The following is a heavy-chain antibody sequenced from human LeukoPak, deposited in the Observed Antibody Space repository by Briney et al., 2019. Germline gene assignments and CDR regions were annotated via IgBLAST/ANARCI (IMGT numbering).Heavy chain of an antibody. CDR2: IWYDGSNK. CDR1: GFTFSSYG. D-gene: IGHD6-13*01. V-gene: IGHV3-33*01. CDR3: ARDRYSSSLWLYYYYYYGMDV. J-gene: IGHJ6*02. Sequence: GGSLRLSCAASGFTFSSYGMHWVRQAPGKGLEWVAVIWYDGSNKYYADSVKGRFTISRDNSKYTLYLQMNSLRAEDTAVYYCARDRYSSSLWLYYYYYYGMDVWGQGTTVTVSS.